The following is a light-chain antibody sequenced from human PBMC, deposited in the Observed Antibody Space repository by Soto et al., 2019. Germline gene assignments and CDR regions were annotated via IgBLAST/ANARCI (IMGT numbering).Light chain of an antibody. CDR2: GAS. J-gene: IGKJ4*01. CDR1: QSVSSSY. CDR3: QQYGSSPRALT. V-gene: IGKV3-20*01. Sequence: EIVLTQSPGTLSLSPGERATLSCRASQSVSSSYLAWYQQKPGQAPRLLIYGASSRATGIPDRFSGSGSGTDFTLTISRLGPEDLAVYYCQQYGSSPRALTFGGGTKVEIK.